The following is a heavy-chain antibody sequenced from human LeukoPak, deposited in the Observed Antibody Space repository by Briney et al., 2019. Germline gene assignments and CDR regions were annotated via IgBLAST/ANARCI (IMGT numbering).Heavy chain of an antibody. CDR3: AREGLSGGYSSGWSDY. CDR2: ISGSGGST. D-gene: IGHD6-19*01. J-gene: IGHJ4*02. Sequence: GGSLRLSCAASGFTFSSYAMSWVCQAPGKGLEWVSAISGSGGSTYYADSVKGRFTISRDNAKNSLYLQMNSLRAEDTAVYYCAREGLSGGYSSGWSDYWGQGTLVTVSS. CDR1: GFTFSSYA. V-gene: IGHV3-23*01.